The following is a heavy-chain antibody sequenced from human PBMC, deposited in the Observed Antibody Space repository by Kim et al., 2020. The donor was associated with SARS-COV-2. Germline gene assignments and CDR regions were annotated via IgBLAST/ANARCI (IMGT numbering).Heavy chain of an antibody. J-gene: IGHJ5*02. Sequence: SETLSLTCTVSGGSISSYYWSWIRQPPGKGLEWIGYIYYSGSTNYNPSLKSRVTISVDTSKNQFSLKLSSVTAADTAVYYCARAEGYCSSTSCYDRGANWFDPWGQGTLVTVSS. CDR3: ARAEGYCSSTSCYDRGANWFDP. V-gene: IGHV4-59*13. D-gene: IGHD2-2*01. CDR2: IYYSGST. CDR1: GGSISSYY.